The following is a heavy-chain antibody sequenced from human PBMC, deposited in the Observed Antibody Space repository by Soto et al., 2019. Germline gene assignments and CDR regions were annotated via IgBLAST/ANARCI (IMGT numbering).Heavy chain of an antibody. J-gene: IGHJ5*02. CDR3: ARDRYSGYGTVRYWFDP. Sequence: QVQLVQSGAEVKKPGASVKVSCKASGYTFTGYYMHWVRQAPGQGLEWMGWINPNSGGTNYAQKFQGRVNMTRDTYISTAYMELSRLRSDDTAVYYCARDRYSGYGTVRYWFDPWGQGTLVTVSS. D-gene: IGHD5-12*01. CDR1: GYTFTGYY. CDR2: INPNSGGT. V-gene: IGHV1-2*02.